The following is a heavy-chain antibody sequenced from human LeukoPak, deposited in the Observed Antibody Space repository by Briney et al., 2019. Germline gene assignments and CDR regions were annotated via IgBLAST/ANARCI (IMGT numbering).Heavy chain of an antibody. CDR3: ATQGSYCSGGSCSDYYYYMDV. CDR2: IDYSGST. CDR1: GGSISSYY. J-gene: IGHJ6*03. V-gene: IGHV4-59*01. Sequence: SETLSLTCTVAGGSISSYYWSWIRQPPGKGLEWIGYIDYSGSTNYNPSLKSRVTISVDTSKNQFSLKLSSVTAADTAVYYCATQGSYCSGGSCSDYYYYMDVWGKGTTVTVSS. D-gene: IGHD2-15*01.